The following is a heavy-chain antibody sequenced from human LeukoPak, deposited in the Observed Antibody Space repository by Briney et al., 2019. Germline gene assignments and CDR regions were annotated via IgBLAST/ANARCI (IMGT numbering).Heavy chain of an antibody. CDR1: GYSFTSYW. CDR2: IYPGDSDT. J-gene: IGHJ4*02. Sequence: GESLKISCKGSGYSFTSYWIGWVRQMPGKGLEWMGIIYPGDSDTTYSPSFQGQVTISADKSISTAYPQWSSLKASDTAMYHCARLTDDYFDYWGQGTLVTVSS. CDR3: ARLTDDYFDY. V-gene: IGHV5-51*01.